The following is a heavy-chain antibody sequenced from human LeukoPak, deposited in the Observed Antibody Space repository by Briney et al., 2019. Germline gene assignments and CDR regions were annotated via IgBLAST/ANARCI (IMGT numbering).Heavy chain of an antibody. Sequence: ASVKVSCKASGYTFTGYYMHWVRQAPGQGLEWMGWINPNSGGTNYAQKFQGRVTMTRDTSISTAYMELNRLRSDDTAVYYCARILRYFDLAYDYWGQGTLVTVSS. D-gene: IGHD3-9*01. CDR1: GYTFTGYY. CDR2: INPNSGGT. CDR3: ARILRYFDLAYDY. V-gene: IGHV1-2*02. J-gene: IGHJ4*02.